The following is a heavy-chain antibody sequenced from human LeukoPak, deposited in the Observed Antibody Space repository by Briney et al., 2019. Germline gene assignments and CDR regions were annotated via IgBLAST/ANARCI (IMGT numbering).Heavy chain of an antibody. Sequence: PGGSLRLSCAASGFTCSSYSMSWVRQAPGKGLEWVSSISGSGGRIDYADSVKGRFTISRDNSKNTLSLQMNSLTAEDTAVYYCAKNPRLEGWIYFDSWGQGILVTVSS. CDR3: AKNPRLEGWIYFDS. D-gene: IGHD1-1*01. CDR1: GFTCSSYS. CDR2: ISGSGGRI. J-gene: IGHJ4*02. V-gene: IGHV3-23*01.